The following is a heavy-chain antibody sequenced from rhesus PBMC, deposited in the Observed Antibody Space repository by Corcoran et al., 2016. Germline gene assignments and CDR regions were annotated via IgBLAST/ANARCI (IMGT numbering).Heavy chain of an antibody. D-gene: IGHD6-25*01. CDR1: GFTFSSYG. CDR2: ISSASSYI. J-gene: IGHJ4*01. V-gene: IGHV3S16*01. CDR3: TSVGIAASGTLDY. Sequence: EVQLVESGGGLVQPGGSLRLSCAASGFTFSSYGMSWVRQAQGKGLEWVSSISSASSYIYYADSVKGRFTISRDTAKNSLSLQMNSLRAEDTAVYYCTSVGIAASGTLDYWGQGVLVTVSS.